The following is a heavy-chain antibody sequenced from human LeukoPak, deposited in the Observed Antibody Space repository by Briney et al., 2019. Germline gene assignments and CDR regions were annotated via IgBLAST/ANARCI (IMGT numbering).Heavy chain of an antibody. CDR2: INPSGGST. CDR1: GYTFTIYY. Sequence: ASVKVSFTASGYTFTIYYIHWVRQATGQGLEWMGIINPSGGSTSYSQKFQGRVTMTRDTSTSTVYMELSSLRSEDTAVYYCARRNYFDYWGQGTLVTVSS. J-gene: IGHJ4*02. V-gene: IGHV1-46*01. CDR3: ARRNYFDY.